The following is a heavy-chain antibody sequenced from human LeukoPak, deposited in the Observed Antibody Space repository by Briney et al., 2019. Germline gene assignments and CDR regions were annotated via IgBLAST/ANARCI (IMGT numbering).Heavy chain of an antibody. Sequence: GGSLRLSCAASGFTFSSYWMHWVRQAPGKGLVWVSRINSDGSSTSYADSVKGRFTISRDNAMNTLYLQMNSLRAEDTAVYYCARELIIVGARPCDYWGQGTLVTVSS. CDR1: GFTFSSYW. CDR2: INSDGSST. D-gene: IGHD1-26*01. CDR3: ARELIIVGARPCDY. J-gene: IGHJ4*02. V-gene: IGHV3-74*01.